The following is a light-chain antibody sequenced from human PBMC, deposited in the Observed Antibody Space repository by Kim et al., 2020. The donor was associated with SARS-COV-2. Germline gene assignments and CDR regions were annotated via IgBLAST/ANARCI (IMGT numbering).Light chain of an antibody. CDR2: AAS. Sequence: SASVGDRVTIACQPSQDISNYLIWYQQKPGKAPKPLIYAASNLQTGVPSRFSGSGSGTDFAFTISRLQPEDIATYYCQQYHNLPYTFGQGTKLEI. CDR1: QDISNY. J-gene: IGKJ2*01. V-gene: IGKV1-33*01. CDR3: QQYHNLPYT.